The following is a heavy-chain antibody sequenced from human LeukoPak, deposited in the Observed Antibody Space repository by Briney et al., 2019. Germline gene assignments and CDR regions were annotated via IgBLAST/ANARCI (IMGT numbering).Heavy chain of an antibody. CDR2: IYSGGNT. J-gene: IGHJ4*02. Sequence: PGGSLRLSCAASGFTFSSNYMSWVRQAPGKGLEWVSVIYSGGNTYYSDYVKGRLTISRDNSNNTLYHQMNSPRAEDTAVYYCARDPPYCSLGSCYPDYFDYWGQGTLVTV. V-gene: IGHV3-66*01. CDR1: GFTFSSNY. CDR3: ARDPPYCSLGSCYPDYFDY. D-gene: IGHD2-15*01.